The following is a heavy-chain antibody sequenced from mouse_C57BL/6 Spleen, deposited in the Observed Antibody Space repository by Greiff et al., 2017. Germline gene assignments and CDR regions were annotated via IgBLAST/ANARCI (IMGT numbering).Heavy chain of an antibody. CDR2: IYPGDGDT. CDR1: GYAFSSSW. D-gene: IGHD6-1*01. V-gene: IGHV1-82*01. CDR3: AKVPLSHYLDY. Sequence: QVQLQQSGPELVKPGASVKISCKASGYAFSSSWMNWVKQRPGKGLEWIGRIYPGDGDTNYNGKFKGKATLTADKSSSTAYMQLSSLTSEDSAVYFCAKVPLSHYLDYWGQGTTLTVSS. J-gene: IGHJ2*01.